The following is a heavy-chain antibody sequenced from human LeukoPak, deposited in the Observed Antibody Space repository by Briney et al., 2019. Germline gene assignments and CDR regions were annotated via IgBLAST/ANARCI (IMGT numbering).Heavy chain of an antibody. V-gene: IGHV4-39*01. J-gene: IGHJ3*02. CDR2: IYYSGST. CDR1: GGSISSSSYY. CDR3: ARPRGGFGELSAFDI. D-gene: IGHD3-10*01. Sequence: SETLSLTCTVSGGSISSSSYYWGWIRQPPGKGLEWIGSIYYSGSTYYNPSLKSRVTISVDTSKNQFSLKLSSVTAADTAVYYCARPRGGFGELSAFDIWGQGTMVTVSS.